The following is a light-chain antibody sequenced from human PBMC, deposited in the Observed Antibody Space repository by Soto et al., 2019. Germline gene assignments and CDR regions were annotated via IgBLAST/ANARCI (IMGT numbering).Light chain of an antibody. CDR1: QSVISSY. CDR3: QQYGNAPPWT. V-gene: IGKV3-20*01. Sequence: EIVLTQSPGTLSLSPGERATLSCRASQSVISSYLAWYQQKPGQAPRLLIYDTSNRATDIPDRFSGSGSGTDFPLTISRVEPEDFAVYYCQQYGNAPPWTFGQGTKVEIK. J-gene: IGKJ1*01. CDR2: DTS.